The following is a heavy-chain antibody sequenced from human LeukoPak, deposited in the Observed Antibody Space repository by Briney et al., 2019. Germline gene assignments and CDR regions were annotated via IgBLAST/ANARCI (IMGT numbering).Heavy chain of an antibody. CDR2: ISWNSGSI. D-gene: IGHD3-22*01. CDR3: AKLPYYYDSSGAGY. V-gene: IGHV3-9*01. J-gene: IGHJ4*02. CDR1: GFTFDDYA. Sequence: GGSLRLSCSASGFTFDDYAMHWVRQAPGKGLEWVSGISWNSGSIGYADSVKGRFTISRDNAKNSLYLQMNSLRAEDTALYYCAKLPYYYDSSGAGYWGQGTLVTVSS.